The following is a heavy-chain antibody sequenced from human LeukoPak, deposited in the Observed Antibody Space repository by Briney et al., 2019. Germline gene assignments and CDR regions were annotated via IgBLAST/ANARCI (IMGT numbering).Heavy chain of an antibody. CDR2: INHSGST. D-gene: IGHD3-10*01. Sequence: SETLSLTCAVYGGSFSGYYWSWIRQPPGKGLEWIGEINHSGSTNYNPSLKSRVTISLDTSNNQFSLKLSSVTAADTAVYYCARDPYGSGSYAPSYYYYGMDVWGQGTTVTVSS. CDR1: GGSFSGYY. CDR3: ARDPYGSGSYAPSYYYYGMDV. V-gene: IGHV4-34*01. J-gene: IGHJ6*02.